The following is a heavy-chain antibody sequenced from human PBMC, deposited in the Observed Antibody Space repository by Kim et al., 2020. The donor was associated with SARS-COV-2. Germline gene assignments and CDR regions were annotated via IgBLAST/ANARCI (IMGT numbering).Heavy chain of an antibody. V-gene: IGHV4-59*13. CDR3: ARVTYYDFWSGTMLAGVYYFDY. CDR1: GGSISSYY. Sequence: SETLSLTCTVSGGSISSYYWSWIRQPPGKGLEWIGYIYYSGSTNYNPSLKSRVTISVDTSKNQFSLKLSSVTAADTAVYYCARVTYYDFWSGTMLAGVYYFDYWGQGTLVTVSS. J-gene: IGHJ4*02. CDR2: IYYSGST. D-gene: IGHD3-3*01.